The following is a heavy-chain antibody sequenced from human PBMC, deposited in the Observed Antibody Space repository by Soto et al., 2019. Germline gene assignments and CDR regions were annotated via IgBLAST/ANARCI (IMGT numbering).Heavy chain of an antibody. CDR3: ARKRNSGSYKTFHP. CDR2: ISSSGSTI. V-gene: IGHV3-48*03. D-gene: IGHD1-26*01. CDR1: GFTFSSYE. Sequence: GGALRLSCADSGFTFSSYETNWVRQAPGKGLEWVSYISSSGSTIYYADSVKGRFTISRDNAKNSLYLQMNSLRAEDTAVYYCARKRNSGSYKTFHPWGQGTLVTVSS. J-gene: IGHJ5*02.